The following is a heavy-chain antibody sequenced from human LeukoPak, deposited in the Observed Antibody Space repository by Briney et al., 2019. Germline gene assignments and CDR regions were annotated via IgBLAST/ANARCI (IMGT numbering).Heavy chain of an antibody. CDR2: TYTSGST. D-gene: IGHD3-22*01. J-gene: IGHJ4*02. Sequence: SQTLSLTCTVSGGSISSGSYYWNWIRQPAGKGLEWIGRTYTSGSTNYNPSLKSRVTMSLDTSKNQFSLKLSSVTAADTAIYYCATTFYYDNTGYYRFDFWGQGTLVTVSS. V-gene: IGHV4-61*02. CDR3: ATTFYYDNTGYYRFDF. CDR1: GGSISSGSYY.